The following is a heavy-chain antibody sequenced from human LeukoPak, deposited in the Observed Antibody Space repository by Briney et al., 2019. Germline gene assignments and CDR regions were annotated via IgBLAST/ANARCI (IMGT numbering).Heavy chain of an antibody. V-gene: IGHV4-39*07. CDR1: GGSISSSSYY. D-gene: IGHD1-7*01. CDR2: IYYSGST. J-gene: IGHJ5*02. Sequence: PSGTLSLTCAVSGGSISSSSYYWGWIRQPPGKGLEWIGSIYYSGSTYYNPSLKSRVTISVDTSKNQFSLKLSSVTAADTAVYYCARFRYNWNYRGFYWFDPWGQGTLVTVSS. CDR3: ARFRYNWNYRGFYWFDP.